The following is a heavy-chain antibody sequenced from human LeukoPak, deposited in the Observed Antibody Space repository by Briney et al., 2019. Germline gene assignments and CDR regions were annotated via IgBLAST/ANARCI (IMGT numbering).Heavy chain of an antibody. V-gene: IGHV3-23*01. CDR1: GFTFSIYA. D-gene: IGHD3-22*01. CDR2: ISGCRGST. J-gene: IGHJ4*02. Sequence: TGGSLRLSCAASGFTFSIYAVSWVRQAPGKGLEWLSAISGCRGSTYYADSVKGRFTISRDNTKNTLYLQMNSLRAEDTAVYYCARAPRYYDSSGYYYGFADYWGQGTLVTVSS. CDR3: ARAPRYYDSSGYYYGFADY.